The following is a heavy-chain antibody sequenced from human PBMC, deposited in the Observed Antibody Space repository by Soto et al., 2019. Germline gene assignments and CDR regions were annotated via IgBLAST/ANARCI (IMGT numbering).Heavy chain of an antibody. V-gene: IGHV4-30-4*01. Sequence: PSETLSLTCTVSGGSISIGDYYLGWIRQPPGKGLEWIGYIYYSGSTYYNPYLKSRVTISVDTSKNQFSLKLGSVTAEDTAVYYCARDAGMGVPPWGQGTVVTVSS. CDR3: ARDAGMGVPP. CDR1: GGSISIGDYY. CDR2: IYYSGST. J-gene: IGHJ4*02. D-gene: IGHD1-1*01.